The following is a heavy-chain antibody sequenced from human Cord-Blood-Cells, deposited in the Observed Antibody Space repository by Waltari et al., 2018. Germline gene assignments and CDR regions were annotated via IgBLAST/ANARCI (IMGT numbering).Heavy chain of an antibody. D-gene: IGHD3-22*01. V-gene: IGHV4-39*01. CDR1: GGSISSSSYY. J-gene: IGHJ5*02. CDR2: IYYSGST. Sequence: QLQLQESGPGLVKPSETLSINCTVPGGSISSSSYYWVWNRQPPGEGLEWIWSIYYSGSTYYNPSLKSRFTISVDTSKNQFSLKLSSVTAAYTAVYYCARQTAYYYDSSGYYFDWFDPWGQGTLVTVSS. CDR3: ARQTAYYYDSSGYYFDWFDP.